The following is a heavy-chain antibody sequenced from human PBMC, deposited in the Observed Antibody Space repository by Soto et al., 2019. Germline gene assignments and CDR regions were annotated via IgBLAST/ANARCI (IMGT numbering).Heavy chain of an antibody. J-gene: IGHJ4*02. V-gene: IGHV5-51*01. Sequence: GESLKISCGASGYSFPAFWIGWVRQMPGKGLEWMGIIFPADSETRYSPSFQGQVTISADKPTSTAYLEWSSLKASDTAMYYCARRGAGYNYDFWGQGTLVTVSS. CDR1: GYSFPAFW. CDR3: ARRGAGYNYDF. D-gene: IGHD5-12*01. CDR2: IFPADSET.